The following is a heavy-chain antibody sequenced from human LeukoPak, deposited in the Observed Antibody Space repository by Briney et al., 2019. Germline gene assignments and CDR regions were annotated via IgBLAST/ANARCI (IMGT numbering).Heavy chain of an antibody. Sequence: ASVKVSCKASGYTFTSYYMHWVRQAPGQGLEWMGIINPSGGSTSYAQKFQGRVTMTRDTSTSTVYMELSSLRSEDTPVYYCARDGSEYQPHGGSVWFDPWGQGTLVTVSS. CDR2: INPSGGST. CDR1: GYTFTSYY. D-gene: IGHD2-2*01. V-gene: IGHV1-46*01. CDR3: ARDGSEYQPHGGSVWFDP. J-gene: IGHJ5*02.